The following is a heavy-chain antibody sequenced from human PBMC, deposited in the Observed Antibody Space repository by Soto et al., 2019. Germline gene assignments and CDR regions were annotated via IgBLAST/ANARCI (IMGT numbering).Heavy chain of an antibody. CDR2: IIPIFGTA. CDR3: ARGNYDFWSGYYVQPSIYGIDV. Sequence: QVQLVQSGAEVKKPGSSVKVSCKASGGTFSSYAISWVRQAPGQGLEWMGGIIPIFGTANYAQKFQGRVTITADKSTSTAYLELSSLRSEDTAVYYCARGNYDFWSGYYVQPSIYGIDVWGQGTTVTVSS. D-gene: IGHD3-3*01. CDR1: GGTFSSYA. J-gene: IGHJ6*02. V-gene: IGHV1-69*06.